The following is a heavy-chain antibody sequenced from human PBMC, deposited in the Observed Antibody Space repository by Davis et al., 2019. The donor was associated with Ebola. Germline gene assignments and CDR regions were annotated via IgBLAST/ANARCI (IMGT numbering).Heavy chain of an antibody. J-gene: IGHJ4*02. V-gene: IGHV3-30*03. CDR3: ARDRSSSSSRDFDY. CDR2: ISYDGSNK. CDR1: GFTFSSYG. Sequence: PGGSLRLSCAASGFTFSSYGMHWVRQAPGKGLEWVAVISYDGSNKYYADSVRGRFTISRDNAKNTLYLQMNSLRAEDTALYYCARDRSSSSSRDFDYWGQGTLVTVSS. D-gene: IGHD6-6*01.